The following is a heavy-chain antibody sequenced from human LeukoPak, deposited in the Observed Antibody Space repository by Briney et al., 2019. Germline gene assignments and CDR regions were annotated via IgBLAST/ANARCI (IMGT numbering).Heavy chain of an antibody. J-gene: IGHJ6*02. CDR2: INPSGGST. Sequence: ASVKVSCKASGYTFISSYMHWVRQAPGLGLEWMGIINPSGGSTTYAQKFQGRVTMTRDTSTRTVYMELSSLRSEDTAVYYCASQVITTPDYGMDVWGQGTTVTVSS. V-gene: IGHV1-46*01. CDR3: ASQVITTPDYGMDV. CDR1: GYTFISSY. D-gene: IGHD3-22*01.